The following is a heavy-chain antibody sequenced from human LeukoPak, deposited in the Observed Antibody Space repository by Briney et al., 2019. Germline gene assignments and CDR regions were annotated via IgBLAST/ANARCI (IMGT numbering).Heavy chain of an antibody. D-gene: IGHD6-13*01. CDR1: GYSFTSYW. V-gene: IGHV5-51*01. J-gene: IGHJ4*02. CDR3: ARRLAASNTFDS. Sequence: GAYLKISFKGSGYSFTSYWIGWVRRMPGKGLEWMGIIYPGDSNTRYSPSFQGQVTTSADKSISTAYLQWSSLKASDSAMYYCARRLAASNTFDSWGQGTLVTVSS. CDR2: IYPGDSNT.